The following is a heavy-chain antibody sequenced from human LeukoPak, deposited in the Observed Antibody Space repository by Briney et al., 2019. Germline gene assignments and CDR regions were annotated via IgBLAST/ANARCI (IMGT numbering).Heavy chain of an antibody. Sequence: GGSLRLSCAASGFTFRTYWMSWVRQAPGKGLEWVANIKQDGRETYYVDSVKGRFTISRDNAKNSLYLQMNSLRAEDTALYYCAKDISFGSSGYYAYWGQGTLVTVSS. CDR3: AKDISFGSSGYYAY. D-gene: IGHD3-22*01. CDR1: GFTFRTYW. CDR2: IKQDGRET. V-gene: IGHV3-7*03. J-gene: IGHJ4*02.